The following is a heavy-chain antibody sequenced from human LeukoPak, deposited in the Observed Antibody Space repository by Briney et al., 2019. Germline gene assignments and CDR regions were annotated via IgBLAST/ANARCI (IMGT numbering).Heavy chain of an antibody. J-gene: IGHJ4*02. CDR1: GFTFSSYA. CDR3: GKTTVGYSSGRYPGWPVDY. D-gene: IGHD6-19*01. V-gene: IGHV3-23*01. Sequence: HPGGSLRLSCAASGFTFSSYAMSWVRQAPGKGLEWVSAISGSGGSAHYADSVKGRFTISRDNSKNTVYLQMDSLRVEDTAVYYCGKTTVGYSSGRYPGWPVDYWGQGTLVTVSS. CDR2: ISGSGGSA.